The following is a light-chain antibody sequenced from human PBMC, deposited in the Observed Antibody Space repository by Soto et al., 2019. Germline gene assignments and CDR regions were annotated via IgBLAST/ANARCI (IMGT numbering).Light chain of an antibody. CDR2: EGT. CDR3: CSYAGSNTYV. V-gene: IGLV2-23*01. CDR1: SSDVGIYNL. J-gene: IGLJ1*01. Sequence: QSALTQPASVSGSPGQSITISCTGTSSDVGIYNLVSWYQQHPGKAPKLMIYEGTRRPSGVSHRFSGSKSGNTASLTISGLQAVDEADYYCCSYAGSNTYVFGTGTKVTVL.